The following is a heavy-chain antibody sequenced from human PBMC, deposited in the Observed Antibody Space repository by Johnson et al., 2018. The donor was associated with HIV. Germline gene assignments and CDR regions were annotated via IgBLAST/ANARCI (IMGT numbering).Heavy chain of an antibody. D-gene: IGHD6-6*01. CDR3: TKAGGQLVLDDAFDI. J-gene: IGHJ3*02. CDR1: GFTFSNAL. CDR2: INSKTDGWTT. Sequence: EVEVLESGGGLEKLGGCLRLSCAASGFTFSNALISWVLQAPGLGLEWVGRINSKTDGWTTDYAAPVKGRFTISRDDSKNTLNLQMNSLQTEYTAVYYCTKAGGQLVLDDAFDIWGQGTMVTVSS. V-gene: IGHV3-15*01.